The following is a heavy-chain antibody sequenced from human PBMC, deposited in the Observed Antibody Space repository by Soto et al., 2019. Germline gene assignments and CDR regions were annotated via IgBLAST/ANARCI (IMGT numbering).Heavy chain of an antibody. CDR2: INPNSGGT. CDR1: GYTFTGYY. V-gene: IGHV1-2*04. D-gene: IGHD2-2*01. CDR3: ARASLDSSASAHYYYGMDV. Sequence: ASVKVSCKASGYTFTGYYMHWVRQAPGQGLEWMGWINPNSGGTNYAQKIQGWVTMTRDTSISTAYMELSRLRSEDTAVYYCARASLDSSASAHYYYGMDVWGQGTRSPSP. J-gene: IGHJ6*02.